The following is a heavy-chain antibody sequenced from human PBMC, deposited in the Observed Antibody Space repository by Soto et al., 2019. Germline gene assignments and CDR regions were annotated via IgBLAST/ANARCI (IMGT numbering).Heavy chain of an antibody. D-gene: IGHD1-1*01. V-gene: IGHV1-69*08. CDR3: ARDGRKGAAY. Sequence: QVQLVQSGAEVKKPGSLVKTSGKPSEGPFSSYTISWVRQAPEQGLGWMGRIIPILGIANYAQKFQGRVTITADKSTSTAYMELSSLRSEDTAVYYCARDGRKGAAYWGQGTLVTVSS. CDR1: EGPFSSYT. CDR2: IIPILGIA. J-gene: IGHJ4*02.